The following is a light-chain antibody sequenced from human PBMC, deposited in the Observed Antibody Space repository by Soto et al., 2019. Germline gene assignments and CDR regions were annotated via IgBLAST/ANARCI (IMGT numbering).Light chain of an antibody. Sequence: DIVMTQSPDSLAVSLGERATINCKSSQSVLHNSNNKNYLAWYQQRPGQPPKLLIYWASTRESGVSDRFSGSGSETDFTLTISRLQAEDVAVYFCQQYYDIPRTFGQGPRWKSN. J-gene: IGKJ1*01. CDR1: QSVLHNSNNKNY. V-gene: IGKV4-1*01. CDR2: WAS. CDR3: QQYYDIPRT.